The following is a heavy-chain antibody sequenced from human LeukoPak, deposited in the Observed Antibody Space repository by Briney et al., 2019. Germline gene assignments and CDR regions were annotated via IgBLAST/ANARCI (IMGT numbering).Heavy chain of an antibody. V-gene: IGHV4-4*07. CDR2: IYTSGST. CDR3: ARDWDLVVPAAEASFDP. J-gene: IGHJ5*02. CDR1: GGSLSSFY. Sequence: PSETLSFTCTVSGGSLSSFYSSWIRQPAGKGLEWIGRIYTSGSTNYNPSLKSRVTMSVDTSKNQFSLNLSSVTAADTGVYYCARDWDLVVPAAEASFDPWGQGTLVTVSS. D-gene: IGHD2-2*01.